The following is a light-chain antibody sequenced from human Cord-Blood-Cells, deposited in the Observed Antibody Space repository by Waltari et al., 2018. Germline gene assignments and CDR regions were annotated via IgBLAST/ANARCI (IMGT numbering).Light chain of an antibody. Sequence: EIVLTQSPGTLSLSPGERATLSCRASQSVSSSYLAWYQQKPGQAPRLLIYGASSRATGIPDRFSDSGSGTDFTLTISRLEPEDFAVYYCQQYSRSPLTFGGGTKVEIK. CDR2: GAS. CDR3: QQYSRSPLT. V-gene: IGKV3-20*01. J-gene: IGKJ4*01. CDR1: QSVSSSY.